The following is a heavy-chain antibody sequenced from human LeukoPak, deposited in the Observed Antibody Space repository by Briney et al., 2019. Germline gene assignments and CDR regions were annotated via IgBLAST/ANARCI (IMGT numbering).Heavy chain of an antibody. CDR3: ARGPYHWFDP. CDR2: INHSGST. Sequence: SETLSLTCAVYGGSFSGYYWSWIRQPPGKGLEWIGEINHSGSTNYNPSLKSRVTISVDTSKNQFSLKLCSVTAADTAVYYCARGPYHWFDPWGQGTLVTVSS. J-gene: IGHJ5*02. CDR1: GGSFSGYY. V-gene: IGHV4-34*01.